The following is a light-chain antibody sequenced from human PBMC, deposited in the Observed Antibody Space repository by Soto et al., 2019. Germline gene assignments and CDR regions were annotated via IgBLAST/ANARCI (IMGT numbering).Light chain of an antibody. CDR2: DAS. V-gene: IGKV3-20*01. CDR3: QQYGNSPKT. J-gene: IGKJ1*01. Sequence: EIVLTQSPGTLSLSPGERATLSCRASQSVTSSYLAWYQQKPGQAPRLLIYDASSRAAGIPARFSGSGSGTGFTLNITRLEPEDFAVYYCQQYGNSPKTFGQGTKVEIK. CDR1: QSVTSSY.